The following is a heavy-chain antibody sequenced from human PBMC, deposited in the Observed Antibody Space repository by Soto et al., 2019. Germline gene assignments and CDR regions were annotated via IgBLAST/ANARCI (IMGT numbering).Heavy chain of an antibody. CDR1: GFTFSDYP. CDR3: ARETPSFDS. Sequence: QLVESGGGLVQPGGSLRLSCAASGFTFSDYPMNWVRQAPGKGLEWVSSICTISSAIYFAGSVRGRFTISRDNARNSLYLQMTSLRDEDTAVYYCARETPSFDSWGQGTLVTVSS. CDR2: ICTISSAI. D-gene: IGHD2-15*01. V-gene: IGHV3-48*02. J-gene: IGHJ4*02.